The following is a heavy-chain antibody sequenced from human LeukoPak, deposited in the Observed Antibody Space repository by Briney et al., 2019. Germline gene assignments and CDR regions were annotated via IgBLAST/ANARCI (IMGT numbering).Heavy chain of an antibody. CDR1: GYTFTSYD. J-gene: IGHJ3*02. Sequence: GASVKVSCKDSGYTFTSYDINWVRQATGQGLEWMGWMNPNSGNTGYAQKFRGRDTMTRSTSISTAYMELSSLRSEDTAVYYCAREPHGVVAATRGDDAFDIWGQGTMVTVSS. CDR2: MNPNSGNT. CDR3: AREPHGVVAATRGDDAFDI. D-gene: IGHD2-15*01. V-gene: IGHV1-8*01.